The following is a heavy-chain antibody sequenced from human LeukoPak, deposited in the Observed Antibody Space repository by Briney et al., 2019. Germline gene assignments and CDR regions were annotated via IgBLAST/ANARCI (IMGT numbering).Heavy chain of an antibody. D-gene: IGHD6-13*01. CDR1: GYTFTSYA. Sequence: GASVKVSCKASGYTFTSYAMHWVRQAPGQRLEWMGWINAGNGNTKYSQKFQGRVTITRDTSASTAYMELSGLRSEDTAVYYCARGGLQQLVQGCMDVWGQGTTVTVSS. CDR3: ARGGLQQLVQGCMDV. V-gene: IGHV1-3*01. J-gene: IGHJ6*02. CDR2: INAGNGNT.